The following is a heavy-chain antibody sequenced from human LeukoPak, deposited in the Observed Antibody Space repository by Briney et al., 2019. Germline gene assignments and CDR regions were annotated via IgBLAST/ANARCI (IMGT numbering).Heavy chain of an antibody. CDR2: MNPNSGNT. D-gene: IGHD2-2*01. CDR3: ARGVVVPAASFDY. J-gene: IGHJ4*02. Sequence: ASVKVSCKASGYTFTSYDINWVRRATGQGLEWMGWMNPNSGNTGYAQKFQGRVTMTRNTSISTAYMELSSLRSEDTAVYYCARGVVVPAASFDYWGQGTLVTVSS. V-gene: IGHV1-8*01. CDR1: GYTFTSYD.